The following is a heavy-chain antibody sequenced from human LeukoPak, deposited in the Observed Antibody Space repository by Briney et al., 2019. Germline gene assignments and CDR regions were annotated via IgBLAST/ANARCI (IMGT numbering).Heavy chain of an antibody. CDR2: ISGSGGST. CDR1: GFTFSSCA. Sequence: GGSLRLSCAASGFTFSSCAMSWVRQAPGKGLEWVSAISGSGGSTYYADSVKGRFTISRDNSKNTLYLQMNSLRAEDTAVYYCAKDGRGWYGEDAFDIWGQGTMVTVSS. D-gene: IGHD6-19*01. CDR3: AKDGRGWYGEDAFDI. V-gene: IGHV3-23*01. J-gene: IGHJ3*02.